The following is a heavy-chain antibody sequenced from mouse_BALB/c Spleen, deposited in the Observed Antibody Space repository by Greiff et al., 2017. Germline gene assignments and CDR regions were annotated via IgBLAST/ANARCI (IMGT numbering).Heavy chain of an antibody. Sequence: EVKLMESGGDLVKPGGSLKLSCAASGFTFSSYGMSWVRQTPDKRLEWVATISSGGSYTYYPDSVKGRFTISRDNAKNTLYLQMSSLKSEDTAMYYCARLTTATRVYFDYWGQGTTLTVSS. CDR2: ISSGGSYT. V-gene: IGHV5-6*01. CDR3: ARLTTATRVYFDY. D-gene: IGHD1-2*01. J-gene: IGHJ2*01. CDR1: GFTFSSYG.